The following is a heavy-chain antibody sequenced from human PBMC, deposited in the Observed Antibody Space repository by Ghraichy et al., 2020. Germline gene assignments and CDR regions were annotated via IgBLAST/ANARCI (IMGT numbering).Heavy chain of an antibody. CDR2: ISSSSSTI. J-gene: IGHJ4*02. CDR1: GFNFRSYS. V-gene: IGHV3-48*02. Sequence: GGSLRLSCAASGFNFRSYSMNWVRQAPGKGLEWVSYISSSSSTIYYAGSVKGRFTISRDNAKNSLFLQMNSLRDEDTAVYHCARAPGADCSGGSCYIDYWGQGTLVAGSS. D-gene: IGHD2-15*01. CDR3: ARAPGADCSGGSCYIDY.